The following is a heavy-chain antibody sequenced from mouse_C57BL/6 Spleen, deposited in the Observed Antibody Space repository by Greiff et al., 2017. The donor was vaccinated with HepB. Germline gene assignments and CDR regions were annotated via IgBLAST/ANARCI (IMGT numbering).Heavy chain of an antibody. J-gene: IGHJ4*01. Sequence: EVKLMESGGGLVKPGGSLKLSCAASGFTFSSYTMSWVRQTPEKRLEWVATISGGGGNTYYPDIVKGRFTISRDNAKNTLYLQMSSLRSEDTALYYCARYTTVVDYAMDDWGQGTSVTVSS. CDR1: GFTFSSYT. V-gene: IGHV5-9*01. D-gene: IGHD1-1*01. CDR3: ARYTTVVDYAMDD. CDR2: ISGGGGNT.